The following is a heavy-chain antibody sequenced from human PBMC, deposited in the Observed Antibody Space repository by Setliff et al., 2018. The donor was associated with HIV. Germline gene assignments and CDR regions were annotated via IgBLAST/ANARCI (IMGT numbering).Heavy chain of an antibody. CDR2: ITGSGDST. Sequence: PGGSLRLSCAASGFTFSSYAMTWVRQAPGKGLEWVSSITGSGDSTYYANSVKGRFTISRDKSKNTLYLQMNTLRADDTAVYYCAKDSYRASRGPYYFDYWGQGTLVTVSS. V-gene: IGHV3-23*01. J-gene: IGHJ4*02. D-gene: IGHD3-10*01. CDR3: AKDSYRASRGPYYFDY. CDR1: GFTFSSYA.